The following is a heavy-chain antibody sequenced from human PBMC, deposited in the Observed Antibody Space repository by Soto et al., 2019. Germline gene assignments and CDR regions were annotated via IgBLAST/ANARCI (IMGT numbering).Heavy chain of an antibody. V-gene: IGHV1-46*01. J-gene: IGHJ4*02. Sequence: QVQLVQSGDEVKKPGASVKISCKASGYTFTNYYIHWVRQAPGQGLEWMGIINPSGGRTTPAQKFQGRVTLTRDPSASTVFMELSSLTSEDTAMYYCARDRLVAATSYFDSWGQGTLVTVSS. CDR1: GYTFTNYY. D-gene: IGHD1-26*01. CDR3: ARDRLVAATSYFDS. CDR2: INPSGGRT.